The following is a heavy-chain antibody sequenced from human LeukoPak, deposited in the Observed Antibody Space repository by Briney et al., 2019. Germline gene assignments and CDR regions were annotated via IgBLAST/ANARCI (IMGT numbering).Heavy chain of an antibody. D-gene: IGHD1-26*01. CDR3: ARDGRTTAVGATTFDY. Sequence: GASVTVSCKASGYTFTSYYMHWVRQAPGQGLEWMGIINPSGGSTSYAQKFQGRVTMTRDTSTSTVYMELSSLRSEDTAVYYCARDGRTTAVGATTFDYWGQGTLVTASS. J-gene: IGHJ4*02. V-gene: IGHV1-46*01. CDR2: INPSGGST. CDR1: GYTFTSYY.